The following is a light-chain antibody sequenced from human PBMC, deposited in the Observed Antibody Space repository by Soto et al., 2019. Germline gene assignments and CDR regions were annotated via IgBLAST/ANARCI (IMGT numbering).Light chain of an antibody. V-gene: IGLV4-69*01. J-gene: IGLJ3*02. CDR3: QTGGTGIRV. CDR2: LNSDGSH. Sequence: QPVLTQSPSASASLGASVKLTCTLSSGHSSYAIAWHQQQPEKGPRYLMKLNSDGSHSKGDGIPDRFSGYRSGAERYLNLYTFQFEEEADYFSQTGGTGIRVFGEGPKVTVL. CDR1: SGHSSYA.